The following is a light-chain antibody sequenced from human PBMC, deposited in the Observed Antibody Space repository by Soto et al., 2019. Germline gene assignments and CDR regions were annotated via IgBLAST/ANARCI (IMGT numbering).Light chain of an antibody. V-gene: IGKV1-39*01. CDR2: AAS. Sequence: DIQMTQSPSSLSASVGDRVTITCRASQSVSNYLNWYQQKPGKAPNLLIYAASNLQGGVPSRFSGRGSGTLFTLTISSLQPDDSATYYCQQSFSIPHTFGQGTKVDIK. CDR1: QSVSNY. J-gene: IGKJ1*01. CDR3: QQSFSIPHT.